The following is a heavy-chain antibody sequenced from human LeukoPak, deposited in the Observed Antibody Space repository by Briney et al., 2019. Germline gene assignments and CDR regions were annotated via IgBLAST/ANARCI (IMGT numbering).Heavy chain of an antibody. J-gene: IGHJ6*03. CDR1: GDSFSGYY. CDR2: INHRGTT. V-gene: IGHV4-34*01. Sequence: SETLSLTCAVYGDSFSGYYWSWISQPPGKGLEWVAEINHRGTTQYNPSLKSRVNISANTSKNQFSLHLDSVTAADTAVYYCASSPGGPRLTYSGSYSPYYYYYYMDVWGKGTTVTVSS. D-gene: IGHD1-26*01. CDR3: ASSPGGPRLTYSGSYSPYYYYYYMDV.